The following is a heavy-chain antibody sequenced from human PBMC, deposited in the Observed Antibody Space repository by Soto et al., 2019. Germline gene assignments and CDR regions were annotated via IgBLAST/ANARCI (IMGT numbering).Heavy chain of an antibody. D-gene: IGHD6-25*01. CDR3: AKDDLGIAATDYYYGMDV. J-gene: IGHJ6*02. V-gene: IGHV3-30*18. CDR1: GFTFSSYG. Sequence: GGSLRLSCAASGFTFSSYGMHWVRQAPGKGLEWVAVISYDGSNKYYADSVKGRFTISRDNSKNTLYLQMNSLRAEDTAVYYCAKDDLGIAATDYYYGMDVWGQGTTVTVSS. CDR2: ISYDGSNK.